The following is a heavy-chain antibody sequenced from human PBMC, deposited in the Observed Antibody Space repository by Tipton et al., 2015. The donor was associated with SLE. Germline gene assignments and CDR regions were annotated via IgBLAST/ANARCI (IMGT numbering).Heavy chain of an antibody. Sequence: SLRLSCAASGFTFSSYGMHWVRQAPGKGLEWVSAISGSGGSTYYADSVKGRFTISRDNSKNTLYLQMNSLRAEDTAVYYCTTDVWFRESDAFDIWGQGTMVTVSS. CDR2: ISGSGGST. D-gene: IGHD3-10*01. CDR1: GFTFSSYG. V-gene: IGHV3-23*01. CDR3: TTDVWFRESDAFDI. J-gene: IGHJ3*02.